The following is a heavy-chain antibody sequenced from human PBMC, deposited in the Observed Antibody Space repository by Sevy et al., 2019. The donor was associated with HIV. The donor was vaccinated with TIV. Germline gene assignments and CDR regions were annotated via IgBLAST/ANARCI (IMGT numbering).Heavy chain of an antibody. Sequence: GGSLRLSYAASGFIFSDYYMNWIRQAPGKGLEWVSYISSTSGSDIYYADSVKGRFTISRDNAKNSLYLQMNSLRAEDTSVYYCAREAIVSPDAFDIWGQGTMVTVSS. CDR3: AREAIVSPDAFDI. D-gene: IGHD2-15*01. V-gene: IGHV3-11*01. CDR1: GFIFSDYY. J-gene: IGHJ3*02. CDR2: ISSTSGSDI.